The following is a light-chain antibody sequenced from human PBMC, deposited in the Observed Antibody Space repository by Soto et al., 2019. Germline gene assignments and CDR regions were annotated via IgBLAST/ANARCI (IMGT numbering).Light chain of an antibody. Sequence: QSVLTQPPSASGSPGQSVTISCTGTSSDVGGYDYVSWYQQQSGKAPKLIIYEVTNRPSGVPDRFSGSKSGNTASLSISGLQAEDEADYYCSSYTSSITLVFGGGTKVTVL. J-gene: IGLJ2*01. CDR2: EVT. CDR3: SSYTSSITLV. V-gene: IGLV2-8*01. CDR1: SSDVGGYDY.